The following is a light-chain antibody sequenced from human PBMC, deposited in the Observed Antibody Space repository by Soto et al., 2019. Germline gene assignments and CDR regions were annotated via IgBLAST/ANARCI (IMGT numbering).Light chain of an antibody. CDR1: QSVGSNY. J-gene: IGKJ1*01. V-gene: IGKV3-20*01. Sequence: EIVLTQSPCTLSLSAGERATLSCRASQSVGSNYLAWYQQKPGQAPRILIFGASSRATGIPDRFSGSGSGTDFTLTISRLEPEDFAVYYCQQYGSSSWTFGQGTKVEIK. CDR2: GAS. CDR3: QQYGSSSWT.